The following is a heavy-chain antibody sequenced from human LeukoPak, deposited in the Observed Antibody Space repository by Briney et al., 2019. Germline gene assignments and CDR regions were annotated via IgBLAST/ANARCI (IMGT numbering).Heavy chain of an antibody. CDR2: SYTSGST. CDR1: GVSISSYY. Sequence: PSETLSLTCTVSGVSISSYYWSWIRQPAGKGLEWIGRSYTSGSTNYNPSLKSRVTMSVDTSKTQFSLKLSSVTAADTAVYYCARGIYIGYSSSYFDYWGQGTLVTVSS. V-gene: IGHV4-4*07. CDR3: ARGIYIGYSSSYFDY. D-gene: IGHD6-6*01. J-gene: IGHJ4*02.